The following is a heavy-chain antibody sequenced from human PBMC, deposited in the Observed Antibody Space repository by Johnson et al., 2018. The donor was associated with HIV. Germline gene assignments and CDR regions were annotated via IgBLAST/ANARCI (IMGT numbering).Heavy chain of an antibody. CDR3: ARDGTTGPSGDGFDI. V-gene: IGHV3-11*04. CDR1: GFTFSDYY. CDR2: ISRSGNSM. J-gene: IGHJ3*02. Sequence: VESGGGVVQPGTSLRLSCAASGFTFSDYYMSWIRQAPGKGLEWVSYISRSGNSMYYADSVKGRFTISRDNSKNMLYLQMNSLRAEDTALYYCARDGTTGPSGDGFDIWGQGTMVTVSS. D-gene: IGHD4-17*01.